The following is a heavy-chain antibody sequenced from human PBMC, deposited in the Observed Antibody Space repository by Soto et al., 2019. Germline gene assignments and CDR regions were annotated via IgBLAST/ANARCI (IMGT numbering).Heavy chain of an antibody. CDR2: ISSSSSTI. D-gene: IGHD2-2*01. V-gene: IGHV3-48*01. J-gene: IGHJ4*02. Sequence: ESGGGLVQPGGSLRLSCAASGFTFSSYSMNWVRQAPGKGLEWVSYISSSSSTIYYADSVKGRFTISRDNAKNSLYLQMNSLRAEDTAVYYCASVVPAAMFDYWGQGTLVTVSS. CDR3: ASVVPAAMFDY. CDR1: GFTFSSYS.